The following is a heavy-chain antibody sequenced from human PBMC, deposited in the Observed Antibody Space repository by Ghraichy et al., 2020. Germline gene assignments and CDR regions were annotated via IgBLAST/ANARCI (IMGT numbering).Heavy chain of an antibody. CDR2: IRYDGSNK. Sequence: LSLTCAASGFTFSSYGMHWVRQAPGKGLEWVAFIRYDGSNKYYADSVKGRFTISRDNSKNTLYLQMNSLRAEDTAVYYCAKQYGDYLEYFQHWGQGTLVTVSS. J-gene: IGHJ1*01. D-gene: IGHD4-17*01. CDR1: GFTFSSYG. V-gene: IGHV3-30*02. CDR3: AKQYGDYLEYFQH.